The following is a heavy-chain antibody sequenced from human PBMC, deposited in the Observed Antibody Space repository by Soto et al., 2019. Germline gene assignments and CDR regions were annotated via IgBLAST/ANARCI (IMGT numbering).Heavy chain of an antibody. D-gene: IGHD2-2*01. CDR3: AKERMEQYQLLPFFDY. CDR2: ISYDGSNK. V-gene: IGHV3-30*18. J-gene: IGHJ4*02. CDR1: GFSFSSYG. Sequence: GSLRLSCAASGFSFSSYGMHWLRPAAGKGLEWVAVISYDGSNKYYADSVRGRFTISRDNSKNTLYLQMNSLRPEDTAVFYCAKERMEQYQLLPFFDYWGQGTLVTV.